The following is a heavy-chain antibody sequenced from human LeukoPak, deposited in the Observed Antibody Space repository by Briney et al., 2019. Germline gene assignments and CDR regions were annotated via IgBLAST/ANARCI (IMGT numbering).Heavy chain of an antibody. CDR2: IKSKTDGGTI. V-gene: IGHV3-15*01. CDR3: TTDRFD. Sequence: GGSLRLSCAASGFTLTNAWMSWVRQAPGKGLEWVGRIKSKTDGGTIDYAAPVKGRFTISRHESEDTLYLQMNSLRTEDTAVYYCTTDRFDWGQGVLVTVSS. J-gene: IGHJ4*02. CDR1: GFTLTNAW.